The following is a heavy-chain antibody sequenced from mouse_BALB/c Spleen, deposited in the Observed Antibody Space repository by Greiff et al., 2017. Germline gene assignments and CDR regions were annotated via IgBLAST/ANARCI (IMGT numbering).Heavy chain of an antibody. CDR3: ARSGQLGLAWFAY. D-gene: IGHD3-2*01. CDR2: ISSGSSTI. J-gene: IGHJ3*01. CDR1: GFTFSSFG. V-gene: IGHV5-17*02. Sequence: EVKLMESGGGLVQPGGSRKLSCAASGFTFSSFGMHWVRQAPEKGLEWVAYISSGSSTIYYADTVKGRFTISRDNPKNTLFLQMTSLRSEDTAMYYCARSGQLGLAWFAYWGQGTLVTVSA.